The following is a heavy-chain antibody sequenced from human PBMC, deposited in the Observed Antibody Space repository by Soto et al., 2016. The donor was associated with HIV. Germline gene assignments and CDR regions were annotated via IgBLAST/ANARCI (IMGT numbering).Heavy chain of an antibody. CDR1: GFTFSNAW. D-gene: IGHD2-21*02. J-gene: IGHJ6*02. V-gene: IGHV3-15*01. Sequence: EVHLVESGGGLVKPGGSLRLSCAASGFTFSNAWMTRVRQAPGKGLEWVGRIKTKTDGGTTDYAAPVKGRFTISRDDSKNMLFLQMNSLKAEDTAVYYCTTGTDRGLTYYYYYGMDVWGQGTTVTVSS. CDR2: IKTKTDGGTT. CDR3: TTGTDRGLTYYYYYGMDV.